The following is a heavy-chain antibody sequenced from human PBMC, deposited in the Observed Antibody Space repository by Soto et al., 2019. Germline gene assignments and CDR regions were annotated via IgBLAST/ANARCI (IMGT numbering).Heavy chain of an antibody. CDR1: GFTFSSYA. J-gene: IGHJ5*02. V-gene: IGHV3-23*01. Sequence: LRLSGVASGFTFSSYAMSWVRQAPGKGLEWVSAISGSGGSTYYADSVKGRFAISRDNSKNTLYLQMNSLRAEDTAVYYCAKDRHSSSSDWFDPWGQGALVTVSS. CDR2: ISGSGGST. D-gene: IGHD6-6*01. CDR3: AKDRHSSSSDWFDP.